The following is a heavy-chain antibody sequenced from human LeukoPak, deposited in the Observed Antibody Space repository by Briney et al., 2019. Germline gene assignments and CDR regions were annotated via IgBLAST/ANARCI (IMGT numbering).Heavy chain of an antibody. V-gene: IGHV4-34*01. D-gene: IGHD5-18*01. CDR3: ARVDTAMGADY. J-gene: IGHJ4*02. Sequence: SETLSLTCAVYGGSFSGYYWSWIRQPPGKGLEWIGEINHSGSTNYNPSLKSRVTISVDTSKNQFSLKLSSVTAADTAVYYCARVDTAMGADYWGQGTLVTVSS. CDR1: GGSFSGYY. CDR2: INHSGST.